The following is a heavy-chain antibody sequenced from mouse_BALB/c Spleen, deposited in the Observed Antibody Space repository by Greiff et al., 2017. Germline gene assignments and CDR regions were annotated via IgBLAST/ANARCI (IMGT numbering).Heavy chain of an antibody. CDR3: AGYYYGPGGFAY. J-gene: IGHJ3*01. V-gene: IGHV2-4-1*01. Sequence: QVQLKESGPGLVQPSQSLSITCTVSGFSLTSYGVHWVRQSPGKGLEWLGVIWSGGSTDYNAAFISRLSISKDNSKSQVFFKMNSLQADDTAIYYCAGYYYGPGGFAYWGQGTLVTVSA. D-gene: IGHD1-1*01. CDR2: IWSGGST. CDR1: GFSLTSYG.